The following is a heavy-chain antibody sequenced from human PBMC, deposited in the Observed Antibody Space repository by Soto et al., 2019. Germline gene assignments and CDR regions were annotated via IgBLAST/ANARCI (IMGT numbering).Heavy chain of an antibody. CDR1: GGSISSSNW. CDR3: ARAPYSSSWYYFDY. V-gene: IGHV4-4*02. J-gene: IGHJ4*02. D-gene: IGHD6-13*01. CDR2: IYHSGST. Sequence: QVRLQESGPGLVKPSGTLSLTCAVSGGSISSSNWWSWVRQPPGKGLEWIGEIYHSGSTNYNPSLKSRVTISVDKSKNQFSLKLSSVTAADTDVYYWARAPYSSSWYYFDYWGQGTLVTVSS.